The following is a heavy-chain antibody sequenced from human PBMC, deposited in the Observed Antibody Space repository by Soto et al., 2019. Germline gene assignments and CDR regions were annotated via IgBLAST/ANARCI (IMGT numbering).Heavy chain of an antibody. CDR1: GGSISSYY. Sequence: QVQLQESGPGLVKPSETLSLTCTVSGGSISSYYWSWIRQPPGKGLEWIGYIYYSGSTNYNPSLKSRVTISVDPSKNQFSLQLSSVTAADTAVYYCARRSYCSGGSCHDYWGQGTLVTVSS. J-gene: IGHJ4*02. V-gene: IGHV4-59*01. CDR3: ARRSYCSGGSCHDY. CDR2: IYYSGST. D-gene: IGHD2-15*01.